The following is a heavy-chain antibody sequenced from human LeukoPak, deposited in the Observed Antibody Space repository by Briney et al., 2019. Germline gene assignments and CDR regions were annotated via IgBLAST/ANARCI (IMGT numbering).Heavy chain of an antibody. CDR2: IRSTANGYAT. CDR3: TRERGYSSSWCFDY. V-gene: IGHV3-73*01. CDR1: GFTFSGSA. Sequence: GGSLRLSCAASGFTFSGSALHWVRQASGKGLEWVGRIRSTANGYATAYAASVKGRFTISRDDSKNTAYLQMDSLKTEDTAVYYCTRERGYSSSWCFDYWGQGTLVTVSS. D-gene: IGHD6-13*01. J-gene: IGHJ4*02.